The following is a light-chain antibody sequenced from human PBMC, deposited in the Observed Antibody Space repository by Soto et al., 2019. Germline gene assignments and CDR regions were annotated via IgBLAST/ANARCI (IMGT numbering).Light chain of an antibody. CDR2: DAS. CDR1: QSVGYH. CDR3: QQRLMT. V-gene: IGKV3-11*01. J-gene: IGKJ1*01. Sequence: EIVLTQSPATLSLSPGERATLSCRASQSVGYHLAWYQQKPGQAPRLLIYDASSRVAGIPARFRGSGSGTDFTLTISSLEPEDFAVYYCQQRLMTFGQGTKVDIK.